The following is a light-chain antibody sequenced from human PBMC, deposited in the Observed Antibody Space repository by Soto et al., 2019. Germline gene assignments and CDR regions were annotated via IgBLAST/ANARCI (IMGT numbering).Light chain of an antibody. J-gene: IGKJ4*01. Sequence: DIQMTQSPSSLSASVGDRVTITCRASQSISNYLNWYQHKPGKAPKLLIYAASSIQSGVPSRFSGSESGTDFTLTISSLQPEDFATYYCQQTYSAPLTFGGGTKVEIK. CDR1: QSISNY. CDR2: AAS. CDR3: QQTYSAPLT. V-gene: IGKV1-39*01.